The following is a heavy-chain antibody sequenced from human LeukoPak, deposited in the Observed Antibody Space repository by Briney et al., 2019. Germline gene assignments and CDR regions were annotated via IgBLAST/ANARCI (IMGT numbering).Heavy chain of an antibody. Sequence: PSQTLSLTCAVSGGSISSGGYSWSWIRQPPGQGLEWIGYIYHSESTYYNPSLKSRVTISVDRSKNQFSLKLSSVTAADTAVYYCARETDTAVDYWGQGTLVTVSS. CDR3: ARETDTAVDY. J-gene: IGHJ4*02. V-gene: IGHV4-30-2*01. D-gene: IGHD5-18*01. CDR2: IYHSEST. CDR1: GGSISSGGYS.